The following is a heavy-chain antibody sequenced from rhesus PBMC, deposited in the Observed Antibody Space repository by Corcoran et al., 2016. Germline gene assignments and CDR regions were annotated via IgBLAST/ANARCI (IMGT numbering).Heavy chain of an antibody. V-gene: IGHV4-106*01. Sequence: QVQLQESGPGLVKSSETLSLTCAVSGGSISDDYFWDWIRPPPGKGLEGIGYIYGRGGETNYNPSRKNRATISIDTPKNQVSLKLTSGTAADTAVYHCARVSTTSDGLNSWGQGVVVTVSS. CDR1: GGSISDDYF. CDR3: ARVSTTSDGLNS. D-gene: IGHD2-2*01. CDR2: IYGRGGET. J-gene: IGHJ6*01.